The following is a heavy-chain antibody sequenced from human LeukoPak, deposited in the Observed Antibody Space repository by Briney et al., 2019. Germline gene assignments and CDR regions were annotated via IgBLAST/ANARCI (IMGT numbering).Heavy chain of an antibody. J-gene: IGHJ6*02. D-gene: IGHD1-26*01. CDR1: GFNFNNYW. V-gene: IGHV3-7*03. Sequence: GGSLRLSCAASGFNFNNYWMGWVRQAPGKGLQWVANIKQDKCYVDSVKGRFTISRDNARNSLYLQMNSLRADDTAVYYCARGGGSYYYGMDVWGQGTTVTVSS. CDR3: ARGGGSYYYGMDV. CDR2: IKQDK.